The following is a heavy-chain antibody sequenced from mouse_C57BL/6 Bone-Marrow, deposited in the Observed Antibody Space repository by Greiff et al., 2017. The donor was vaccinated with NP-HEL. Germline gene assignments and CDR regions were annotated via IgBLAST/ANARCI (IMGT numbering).Heavy chain of an antibody. CDR1: GYSITSGYY. CDR2: ISYDGSN. CDR3: ASLYSDYAVDY. J-gene: IGHJ4*01. V-gene: IGHV3-6*01. D-gene: IGHD2-12*01. Sequence: VQLKQSGPGLVKPSQSLSLTCSVTGYSITSGYYWNWIRQFPGNKLEWMGYISYDGSNNYNPSLKNRISITRDTSKNQFFLKLKSVTTEDTATYYCASLYSDYAVDYWGQGTSVTVSS.